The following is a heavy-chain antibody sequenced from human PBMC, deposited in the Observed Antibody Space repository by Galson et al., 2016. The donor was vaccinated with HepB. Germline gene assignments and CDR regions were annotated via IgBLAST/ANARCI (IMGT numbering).Heavy chain of an antibody. V-gene: IGHV1-69*04. D-gene: IGHD3-3*01. CDR3: ARATSGYFDH. CDR2: IMPMLDRT. CDR1: GGAFINYA. J-gene: IGHJ5*02. Sequence: SVKVSCKASGGAFINYALSWVRQAPGQGLEWMGRIMPMLDRTDYAQRFQGRLTITADKSSNTAYTELNSLRSADTAVYYCARATSGYFDHWGQGTLVSVSS.